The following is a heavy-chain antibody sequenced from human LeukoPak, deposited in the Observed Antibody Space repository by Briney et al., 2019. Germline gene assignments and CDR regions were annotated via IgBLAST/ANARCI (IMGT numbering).Heavy chain of an antibody. D-gene: IGHD6-19*01. CDR2: IYLSGST. Sequence: PSQTLFLTCAVSGGSISSGGYSWSWIRQPPGKGLEWIGYIYLSGSTYYNPSLKSRVTISVDRSKNQFSLKLSSVTAADTAVYYCASEQWLGGRYFDYWGQGTLVTVSS. CDR1: GGSISSGGYS. J-gene: IGHJ4*02. V-gene: IGHV4-30-2*01. CDR3: ASEQWLGGRYFDY.